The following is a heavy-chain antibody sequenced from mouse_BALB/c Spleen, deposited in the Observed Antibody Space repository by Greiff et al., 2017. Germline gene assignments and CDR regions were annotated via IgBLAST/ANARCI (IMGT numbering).Heavy chain of an antibody. V-gene: IGHV5-17*02. CDR1: GFTFSSFG. CDR2: ISSGSSTI. J-gene: IGHJ3*01. CDR3: AREITTVVATPFAY. Sequence: EVMLVESGGGLVQPGGSRKLSCAASGFTFSSFGMHWVRQAPEKGLEWVAYISSGSSTIYYADTVKGRITISRDNPKNTLFLQMTSLRSEDTAMYYCAREITTVVATPFAYWGQGTLVTVSA. D-gene: IGHD1-1*01.